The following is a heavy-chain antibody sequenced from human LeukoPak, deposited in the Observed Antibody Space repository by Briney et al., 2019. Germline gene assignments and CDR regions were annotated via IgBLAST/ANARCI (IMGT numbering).Heavy chain of an antibody. CDR3: ATKYSYGYGHYYYGMDV. CDR1: GYTLTELS. J-gene: IGHJ6*02. CDR2: FDPEGGET. V-gene: IGHV1-24*01. D-gene: IGHD5-18*01. Sequence: ASVKVSCKVSGYTLTELSMHWVRQAPGKGLEWMGGFDPEGGETIYAQKFQGRVTMTDDTSTDTAYMGLSSLRSEDTAVYYRATKYSYGYGHYYYGMDVWGQGTTVTVSS.